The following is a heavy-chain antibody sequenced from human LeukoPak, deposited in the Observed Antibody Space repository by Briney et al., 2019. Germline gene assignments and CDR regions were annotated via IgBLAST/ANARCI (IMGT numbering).Heavy chain of an antibody. V-gene: IGHV3-53*05. D-gene: IGHD3-10*01. CDR3: ARDDAIRAFDY. CDR2: LYSGGKT. J-gene: IGHJ4*02. Sequence: GGSLRLSCTASGFTVSDNFMSWVRQAPGKGLEWVSVLYSGGKTYYTDSVKGRFTICRDNSKNTLFLQMNSLRPEDTAVYYCARDDAIRAFDYWGQGTPVTVSS. CDR1: GFTVSDNF.